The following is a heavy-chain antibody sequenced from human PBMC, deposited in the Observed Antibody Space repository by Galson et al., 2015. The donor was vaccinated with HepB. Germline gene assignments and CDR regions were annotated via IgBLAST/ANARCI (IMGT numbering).Heavy chain of an antibody. CDR1: GYTLTALS. Sequence: SCKGSGYTLTALSMHWVRQAPGKGLEWMGGFDPEDGETIYAHKFQGRVTMTEDTSTDTVYMELSSLRSEDTAVYYCATGTAGTRYYYFDYWGRGTLVTVSS. CDR3: ATGTAGTRYYYFDY. J-gene: IGHJ4*02. D-gene: IGHD6-19*01. V-gene: IGHV1-24*01. CDR2: FDPEDGET.